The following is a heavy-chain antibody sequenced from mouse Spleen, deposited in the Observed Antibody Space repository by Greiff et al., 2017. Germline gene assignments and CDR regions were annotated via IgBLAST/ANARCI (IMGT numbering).Heavy chain of an antibody. CDR1: GFAFSSYD. D-gene: IGHD2-1*01. V-gene: IGHV5-9*02. J-gene: IGHJ2*01. CDR2: ISSGGSYT. Sequence: DVKLVESGGGLVKPGGSLKLSCAASGFAFSSYDMSWVRQTPEKRLEWVATISSGGSYTYYPDSVKGRFTISRDNARNTLYLQMSSLRSEDTALYYCARHYGNYLYYFDYWGQGTTLTVSS. CDR3: ARHYGNYLYYFDY.